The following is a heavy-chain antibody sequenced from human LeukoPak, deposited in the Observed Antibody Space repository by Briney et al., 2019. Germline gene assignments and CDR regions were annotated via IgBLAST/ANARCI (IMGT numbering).Heavy chain of an antibody. Sequence: GGSLRLSCAASGFTFSSWWMNWVRQAPGKGLEWVANIKQDGSEKNCLDSVKGRFTISRDNAKNSLYLQMNSLRAEDTAVYYCARVGDSTYYDFWSGYYLPFIDYWGQGTLVTVSS. D-gene: IGHD3-3*01. V-gene: IGHV3-7*01. CDR1: GFTFSSWW. J-gene: IGHJ4*02. CDR2: IKQDGSEK. CDR3: ARVGDSTYYDFWSGYYLPFIDY.